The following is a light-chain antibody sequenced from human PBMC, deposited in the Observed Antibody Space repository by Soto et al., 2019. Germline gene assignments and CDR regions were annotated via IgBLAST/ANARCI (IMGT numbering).Light chain of an antibody. V-gene: IGLV2-23*01. CDR2: EAT. J-gene: IGLJ1*01. CDR3: SSYAGSNNEV. CDR1: SSDVGSYNL. Sequence: QSALTQPASVSGSPGQSITISCTGSSSDVGSYNLVSWYQQHPGKAPKLMIYEATKRPSGVSTRFSGSKSGNTASLTISGLQAEDEADYFCSSYAGSNNEVFGTGTKVTVL.